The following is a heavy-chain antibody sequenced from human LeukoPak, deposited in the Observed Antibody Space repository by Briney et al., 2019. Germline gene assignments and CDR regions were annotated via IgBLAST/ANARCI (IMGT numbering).Heavy chain of an antibody. J-gene: IGHJ4*02. V-gene: IGHV1-18*01. CDR1: GGTFSSYA. Sequence: ASVKVSCKASGGTFSSYAISWVRQAPGQGLEWMGWISAYNGNTNYAQKLQGRVTMTTDTSTSTAYMELRSLRSDDTAVYYCARDNWNDAPGHTTFDYWGQGTLVTVSS. CDR2: ISAYNGNT. CDR3: ARDNWNDAPGHTTFDY. D-gene: IGHD1-20*01.